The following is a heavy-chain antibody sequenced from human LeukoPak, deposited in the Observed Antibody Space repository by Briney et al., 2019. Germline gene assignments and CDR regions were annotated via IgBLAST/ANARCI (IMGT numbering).Heavy chain of an antibody. CDR3: AKDQVVRGVTITGWFDP. Sequence: PGGSLRLSCAASGFTFDDYAMHWVRQAPGKGLEWVSGISWNSGSIGYADSVKGRFTISRDNAKNSLYLQMNSLRAEDTALYYCAKDQVVRGVTITGWFDPWGQGTLVTVSS. V-gene: IGHV3-9*01. D-gene: IGHD3-10*01. CDR1: GFTFDDYA. CDR2: ISWNSGSI. J-gene: IGHJ5*02.